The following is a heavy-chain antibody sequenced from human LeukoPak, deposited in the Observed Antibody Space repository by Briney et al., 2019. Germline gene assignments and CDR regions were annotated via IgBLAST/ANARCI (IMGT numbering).Heavy chain of an antibody. D-gene: IGHD3-10*01. Sequence: PSETLSLTCTVSGGSINSYYWSWLRQPPGKGLEWIGYIYYSGSTNYNPSLKSRVTISVDTSKNQFSLKLSSVTAADTAVYYCARRGGGRVGSGSYWYFDYWGQGTLVTVSS. V-gene: IGHV4-59*08. J-gene: IGHJ4*02. CDR3: ARRGGGRVGSGSYWYFDY. CDR1: GGSINSYY. CDR2: IYYSGST.